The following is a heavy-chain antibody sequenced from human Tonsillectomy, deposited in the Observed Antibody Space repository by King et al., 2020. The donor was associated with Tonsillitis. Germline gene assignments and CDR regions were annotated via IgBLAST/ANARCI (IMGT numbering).Heavy chain of an antibody. CDR2: INLGGDTT. J-gene: IGHJ2*01. CDR1: GFTFSVYA. CDR3: ASNWGHINVPDV. D-gene: IGHD7-27*01. V-gene: IGHV3-23*04. Sequence: VQLVESGGGLAQPGGSLRLSCAASGFTFSVYAMTWVRQAPGKGLEWVSFINLGGDTTSYADTVKGRFTISRDNSKNTFYLQMNSLRAEDTAVYYCASNWGHINVPDVWGRGTLVTVSS.